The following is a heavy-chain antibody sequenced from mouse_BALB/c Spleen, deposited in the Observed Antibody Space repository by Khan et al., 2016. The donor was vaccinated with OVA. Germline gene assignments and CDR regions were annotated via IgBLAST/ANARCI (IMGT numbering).Heavy chain of an antibody. CDR1: DYSITSDYA. V-gene: IGHV3-2*02. CDR3: ERDGSRYNYAMDY. CDR2: ISYSGST. Sequence: DVPLQASGPGLVKPSQSLSLTCTVTDYSITSDYAWNWIRQFPGNKLEWMGYISYSGSTNYNPALKSRISITRDTSKNQFFLQLNSVTTEDTATYYCERDGSRYNYAMDYWGQGTSVTVSS. J-gene: IGHJ4*01. D-gene: IGHD1-1*01.